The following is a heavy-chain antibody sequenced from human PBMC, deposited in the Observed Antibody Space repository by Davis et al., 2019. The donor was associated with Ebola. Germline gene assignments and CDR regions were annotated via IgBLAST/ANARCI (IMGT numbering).Heavy chain of an antibody. J-gene: IGHJ4*02. CDR3: ARSYGAAPLDY. CDR2: IYYSGST. CDR1: GGSISPYS. V-gene: IGHV4-59*08. Sequence: MPLETLSPTCPLPGGSISPYSWSWIRQPPGKGLEWIGYIYYSGSTKYNLSLKGPVAISVDTSKNQFSLKLCPVTAADTAVYYCARSYGAAPLDYWGQGTLVTVSS. D-gene: IGHD4/OR15-4a*01.